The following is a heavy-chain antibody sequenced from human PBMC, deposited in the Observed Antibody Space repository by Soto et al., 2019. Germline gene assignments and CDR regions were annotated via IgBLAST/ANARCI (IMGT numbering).Heavy chain of an antibody. V-gene: IGHV3-48*02. CDR1: GFTFSYYS. CDR2: ISSTGSTI. CDR3: ARDHGGVTSY. Sequence: GGSLRLSCAASGFTFSYYSMNWVRQAPGKGLGWVSYISSTGSTIYYADSVKGRFTISRDNAKNSLYLQMNSLRDEDTAVYYCARDHGGVTSYWGQGTLVTVSS. J-gene: IGHJ4*02. D-gene: IGHD2-8*02.